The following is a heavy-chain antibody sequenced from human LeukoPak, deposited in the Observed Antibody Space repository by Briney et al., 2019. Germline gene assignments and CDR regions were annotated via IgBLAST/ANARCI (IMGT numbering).Heavy chain of an antibody. CDR3: ARGPPNWGYDY. D-gene: IGHD7-27*01. J-gene: IGHJ4*02. CDR1: RNTFTSYD. CDR2: MSPNSGDT. Sequence: ASVKVSCKASRNTFTSYDFNWVRQATGQRPEWMGWMSPNSGDTGYAQKFQDRVTMTRNTSISTAYMELSSLRSDDTAVYYCARGPPNWGYDYWGPGTLVTVSS. V-gene: IGHV1-8*01.